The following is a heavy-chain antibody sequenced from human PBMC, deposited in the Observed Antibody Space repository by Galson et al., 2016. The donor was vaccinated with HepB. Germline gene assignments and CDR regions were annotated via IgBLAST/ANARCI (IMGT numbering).Heavy chain of an antibody. D-gene: IGHD3-10*01. J-gene: IGHJ6*02. V-gene: IGHV3-9*01. Sequence: SLRLSCAASGFTFDDYAMHWVRQAPGKGLEWVSGISYNSGRTGYADSVRGRFTISRDNAMNSLHLQMDSLRADDTALYYCAKSVQPYYYYYGADVWGQGTAVTV. CDR2: ISYNSGRT. CDR1: GFTFDDYA. CDR3: AKSVQPYYYYYGADV.